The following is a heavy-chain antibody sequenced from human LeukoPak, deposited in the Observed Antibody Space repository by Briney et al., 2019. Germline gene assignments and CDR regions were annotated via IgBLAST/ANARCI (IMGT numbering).Heavy chain of an antibody. CDR3: ARVRYGGSVDY. CDR1: GFTFSSYS. J-gene: IGHJ4*02. Sequence: AGGSLRLSCAASGFTFSSYSMNWVRQAPGKGLEWVGRSGDKVNSYTIQYAPSVKDRFIISRDDSKNSLYLQMNSLKTEDTAVYYCARVRYGGSVDYWGQGTLVTVSS. D-gene: IGHD3-16*01. CDR2: SGDKVNSYTI. V-gene: IGHV3-72*01.